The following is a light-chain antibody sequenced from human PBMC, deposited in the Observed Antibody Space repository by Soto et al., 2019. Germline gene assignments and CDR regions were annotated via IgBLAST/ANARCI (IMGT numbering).Light chain of an antibody. CDR1: QSVGSN. CDR3: QQYNNWPRT. CDR2: GAS. V-gene: IGKV3-15*01. J-gene: IGKJ3*01. Sequence: EIVMTQSPATVSVSPGERATLSCRASQSVGSNLAWYQQNPGQAPRLLIYGASTRATGIPARFRGSGSGTEFTITITTLQSEDFVVYYCQQYNNWPRTFGPGTKVDIK.